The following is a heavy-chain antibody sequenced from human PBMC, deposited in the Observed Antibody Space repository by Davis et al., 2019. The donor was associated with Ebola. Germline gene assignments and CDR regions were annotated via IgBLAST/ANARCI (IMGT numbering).Heavy chain of an antibody. J-gene: IGHJ4*02. CDR1: GFSLSTNGVG. CDR3: APRPGAIAFLGFDF. V-gene: IGHV2-5*02. Sequence: SGPTLVKPTQTLTLTCTFSGFSLSTNGVGVGWIRQPPGKALEWLALIYWDDVKRYSPSLKSRLTITKDTSKTQVVLTLTNMGPVDTTTYYCAPRPGAIAFLGFDFWGQGTLVTVSS. CDR2: IYWDDVK. D-gene: IGHD3-3*02.